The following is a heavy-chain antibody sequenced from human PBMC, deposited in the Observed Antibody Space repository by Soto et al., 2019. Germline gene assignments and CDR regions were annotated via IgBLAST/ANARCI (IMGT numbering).Heavy chain of an antibody. V-gene: IGHV5-10-1*01. Sequence: GESLKISCKCSGYIFTSYWISWVRQMPGKGLEWMGRIDPSDSYTNYSPSFQGHVTISADKSISTAYLQWSSLKASDTAMYYCARQYYDSSGYIDYWGQGTRATV. J-gene: IGHJ4*02. CDR2: IDPSDSYT. D-gene: IGHD3-22*01. CDR3: ARQYYDSSGYIDY. CDR1: GYIFTSYW.